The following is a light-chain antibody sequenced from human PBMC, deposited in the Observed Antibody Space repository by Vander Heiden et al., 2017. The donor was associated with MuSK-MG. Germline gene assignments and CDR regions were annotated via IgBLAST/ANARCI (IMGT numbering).Light chain of an antibody. Sequence: DIQMTQSPSTLSASVGDRVTITCRASQSIGSWLAWYQQKPGKAPKLLIYKASTLESGVPSRFSGSGSGTEFTLTISSLQPDDFATYYCQQYNKYPSTFGQGTKVEIK. CDR1: QSIGSW. J-gene: IGKJ1*01. V-gene: IGKV1-5*03. CDR2: KAS. CDR3: QQYNKYPST.